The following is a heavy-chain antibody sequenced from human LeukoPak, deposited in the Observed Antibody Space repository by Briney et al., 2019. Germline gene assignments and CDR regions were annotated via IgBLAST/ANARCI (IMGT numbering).Heavy chain of an antibody. CDR1: GFTFSSYG. Sequence: PGGSLRLSCAASGFTFSSYGMHWVRQAPGKGLEWVAFIRYDGSNKYYADSVKGRFTISRDNSKNTLYLQMNSLRAEDTAVYYCATSNRRYFDSYYFDYWGQGTLVTVSS. CDR2: IRYDGSNK. CDR3: ATSNRRYFDSYYFDY. D-gene: IGHD3-9*01. V-gene: IGHV3-30*02. J-gene: IGHJ4*02.